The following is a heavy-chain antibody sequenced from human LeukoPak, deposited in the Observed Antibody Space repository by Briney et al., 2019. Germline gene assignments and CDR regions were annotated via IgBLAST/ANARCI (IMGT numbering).Heavy chain of an antibody. CDR1: GFTFSSYS. CDR2: ISSSSTYI. D-gene: IGHD3-22*01. J-gene: IGHJ6*03. CDR3: ATLLSGYYDSSGPGVLYMDV. Sequence: GGSLRLSCAAPGFTFSSYSMNWVRQAPGKGLEWVSSISSSSTYIYYADSVRGRFTISRDNAKNSLYLQMNSLRAEDTAVYYCATLLSGYYDSSGPGVLYMDVWGKGTTVTVSS. V-gene: IGHV3-21*01.